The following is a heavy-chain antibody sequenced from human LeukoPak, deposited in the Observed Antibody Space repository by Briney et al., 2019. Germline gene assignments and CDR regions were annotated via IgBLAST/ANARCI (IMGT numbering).Heavy chain of an antibody. Sequence: GGSLRLPCAASGFTFDDYGMSWVRQAPGKGLEWVSGINWNGGSTGYADSVKGRFTISRDNAKNSLYLQMNSLRAEDTALYYCARASGHPYYYYYYMDVWGKGTTVTVSS. V-gene: IGHV3-20*04. J-gene: IGHJ6*03. CDR1: GFTFDDYG. D-gene: IGHD2-15*01. CDR2: INWNGGST. CDR3: ARASGHPYYYYYYMDV.